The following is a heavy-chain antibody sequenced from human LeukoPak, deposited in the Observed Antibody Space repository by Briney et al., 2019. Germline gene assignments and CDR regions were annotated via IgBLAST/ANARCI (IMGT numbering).Heavy chain of an antibody. D-gene: IGHD6-19*01. CDR2: IYLGDSDT. CDR1: GYTFTNYW. CDR3: ARSGTSGWDEGFDY. J-gene: IGHJ4*02. Sequence: LGESLRISCKGSGYTFTNYWIVWVRLTLGKGLEWMGIIYLGDSDTRYSPSFQGQVTTSADKSISTAYLQWSSLKASDTAMYYCARSGTSGWDEGFDYWGQGTLVTVSS. V-gene: IGHV5-51*01.